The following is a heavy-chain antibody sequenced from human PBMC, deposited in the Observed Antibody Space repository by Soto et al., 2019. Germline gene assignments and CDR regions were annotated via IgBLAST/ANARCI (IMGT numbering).Heavy chain of an antibody. CDR1: GGSISSSSYY. V-gene: IGHV4-39*01. Sequence: SETLSLTCTVSGGSISSSSYYWGWIRQPPGKGLEWIGSIYYSGSTYYNPSLKSRVTISVDTSKNQFSLKLSSVTAADTAVYYCARRPGIAVAGGYGMDVWGQGTTVTVSS. J-gene: IGHJ6*02. CDR2: IYYSGST. D-gene: IGHD6-19*01. CDR3: ARRPGIAVAGGYGMDV.